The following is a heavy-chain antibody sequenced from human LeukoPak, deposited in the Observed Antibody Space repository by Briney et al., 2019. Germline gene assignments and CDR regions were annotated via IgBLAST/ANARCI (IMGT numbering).Heavy chain of an antibody. CDR2: IVPILGIA. V-gene: IGHV1-69*04. CDR3: ARNFGVVIIDYYYYGMDV. CDR1: GGTFSSYA. D-gene: IGHD3-3*01. Sequence: SVKVSCKASGGTFSSYAISWVRQAPGQGLEWMGRIVPILGIANYAQKFQGRVTITADKSTSTAYMELSSLRSEDTAVYYCARNFGVVIIDYYYYGMDVWGQGTTVTVSS. J-gene: IGHJ6*02.